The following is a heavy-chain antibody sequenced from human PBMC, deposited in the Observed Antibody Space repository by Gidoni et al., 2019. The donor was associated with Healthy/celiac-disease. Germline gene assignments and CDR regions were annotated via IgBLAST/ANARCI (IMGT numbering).Heavy chain of an antibody. CDR1: GFPFSSYA. D-gene: IGHD3-10*01. V-gene: IGHV3-23*01. J-gene: IGHJ4*02. CDR2: SRGSVSST. Sequence: EVQLLESGGGWVQPGGALRLSGEACGFPFSSYAMSWVRQAPGKGLGWVSASRGSVSSTSYADSVKGLFPISRDNSKNTLYLQMNSLRAEDTAVYYCAKAVRGAPYFDYWGQGTLVTVSS. CDR3: AKAVRGAPYFDY.